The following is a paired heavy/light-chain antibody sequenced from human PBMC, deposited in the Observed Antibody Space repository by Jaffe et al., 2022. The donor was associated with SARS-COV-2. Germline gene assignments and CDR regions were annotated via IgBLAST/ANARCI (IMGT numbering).Light chain of an antibody. V-gene: IGKV3-15*01. J-gene: IGKJ2*01. CDR2: GAS. CDR3: QQYNNWPT. Sequence: EIVMTQSPATLSVSPGERATLSCRASQSVSSNLAWYQQKPGQAPRLLIYGASTRATGIPARFSGSGSGTEFTLTISSLQSEDFAVYYCQQYNNWPTFGQGTKLEIK. CDR1: QSVSSN.
Heavy chain of an antibody. D-gene: IGHD3-22*01. Sequence: QVQLVQSGAEVKKPGSSVKVSCKASGGTFSSYAISWVRQAPGQGLEWMGGIIPIFGTANYAQKFQGRVTITADESTSTAYMELSSLRSEDTAVYYCARALSYYYDSSGYYFSWFDPWGQGTLVTVSS. CDR3: ARALSYYYDSSGYYFSWFDP. CDR2: IIPIFGTA. J-gene: IGHJ5*02. CDR1: GGTFSSYA. V-gene: IGHV1-69*01.